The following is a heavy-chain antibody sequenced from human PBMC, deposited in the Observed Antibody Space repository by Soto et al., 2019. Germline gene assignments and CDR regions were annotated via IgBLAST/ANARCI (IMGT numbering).Heavy chain of an antibody. V-gene: IGHV3-30-3*01. J-gene: IGHJ4*02. D-gene: IGHD5-18*01. CDR2: ISYDGSNK. CDR3: ARGPEYSYGSIFDY. Sequence: GGSLRLSCAASGFTFSSYAMHWVRQAPGKGLEWVAVISYDGSNKYYADSVKGRFTISRDNSKNTLYLQMNSLRAEDTAVYYCARGPEYSYGSIFDYWGQGTLVTVSS. CDR1: GFTFSSYA.